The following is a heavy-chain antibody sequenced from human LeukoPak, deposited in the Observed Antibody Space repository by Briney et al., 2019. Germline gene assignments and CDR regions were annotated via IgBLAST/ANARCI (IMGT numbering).Heavy chain of an antibody. CDR3: ARVGGSSSALAY. V-gene: IGHV1-2*02. J-gene: IGHJ4*01. Sequence: ASVKVSCKASGYTFTGYYMHWVRRAPGQGLEWMGWINPNSGGTNYAQKFQGRVTMTRDTSISTAYMELSRLRSDDTAVYYCARVGGSSSALAYWGQGTLVTVSS. CDR1: GYTFTGYY. CDR2: INPNSGGT. D-gene: IGHD6-6*01.